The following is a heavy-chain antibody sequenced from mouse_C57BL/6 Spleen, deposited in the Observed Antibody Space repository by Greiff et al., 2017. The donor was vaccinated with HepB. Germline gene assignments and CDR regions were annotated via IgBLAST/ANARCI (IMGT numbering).Heavy chain of an antibody. J-gene: IGHJ2*01. CDR1: GYAFTNYL. Sequence: VQLQQSGAELVRPGPSVKVSCKASGYAFTNYLIEWVKQRPGQGLEWIGVINPGSGGTNYNEKFKGKATLTADKSSSTAYMQLSSLTSEDSAVYFCARGAQAGFDYWGQGTTLTVSS. CDR3: ARGAQAGFDY. V-gene: IGHV1-54*01. D-gene: IGHD3-2*02. CDR2: INPGSGGT.